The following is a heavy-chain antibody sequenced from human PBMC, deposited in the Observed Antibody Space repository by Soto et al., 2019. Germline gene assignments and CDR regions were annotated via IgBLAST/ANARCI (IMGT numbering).Heavy chain of an antibody. CDR2: IYYSGST. V-gene: IGHV4-59*01. CDR3: ARAPRGNYGYPSYFDY. CDR1: GRSISSYY. Sequence: PSETLSLTCTVSGRSISSYYWSWIRQPPGKGLEWIGYIYYSGSTNYNPSLKSRVTISVDTSKNQFSLKLSSVTAADTAVYYCARAPRGNYGYPSYFDYWGHGTLVTVSS. D-gene: IGHD3-10*01. J-gene: IGHJ4*01.